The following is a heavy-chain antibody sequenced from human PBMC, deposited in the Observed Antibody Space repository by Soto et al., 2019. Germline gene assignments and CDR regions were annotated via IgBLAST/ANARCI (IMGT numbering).Heavy chain of an antibody. V-gene: IGHV4-34*01. CDR3: ARGGGYCSGGSCSVLSYYYYGMDV. J-gene: IGHJ6*02. Sequence: SETLSLTCAVYGGSFSGYYWSWIRQPPGKXLEWIGEINHSGSTNYNPSLKSRVTISVDTSKNQFSLKLSSVTAADTAVYYCARGGGYCSGGSCSVLSYYYYGMDVWGQGTTVTVSS. CDR1: GGSFSGYY. CDR2: INHSGST. D-gene: IGHD2-15*01.